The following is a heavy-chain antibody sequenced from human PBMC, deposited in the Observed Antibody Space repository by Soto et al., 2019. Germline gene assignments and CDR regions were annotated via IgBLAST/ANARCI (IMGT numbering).Heavy chain of an antibody. CDR1: GYTFTSYD. CDR3: ARGTYSSSWYYDYYYYYMDV. J-gene: IGHJ6*03. CDR2: MNPNSGNT. Sequence: ASVKVSCKASGYTFTSYDINWVRQATGQGLEWMGWMNPNSGNTGYAQKLQGRVTMTRNTSISTAYMELSSLRSEDTAVYYFARGTYSSSWYYDYYYYYMDVWGKGTTVTVSS. D-gene: IGHD6-13*01. V-gene: IGHV1-8*01.